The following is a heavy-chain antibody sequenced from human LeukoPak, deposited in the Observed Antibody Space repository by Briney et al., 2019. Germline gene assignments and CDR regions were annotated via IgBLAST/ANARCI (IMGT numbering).Heavy chain of an antibody. CDR3: ARYRYDFWSGYYDYYYYGMDV. V-gene: IGHV1-18*01. J-gene: IGHJ6*02. CDR2: ISAYNGNT. CDR1: GYTFTSYG. D-gene: IGHD3-3*01. Sequence: GASVKVSCKASGYTFTSYGISWVRQAPGQGLEWMGWISAYNGNTNYAQKLQGRVTMTTDTSTSTAYMELRSLRSDDTAVYYCARYRYDFWSGYYDYYYYGMDVWGQGTTVTVSS.